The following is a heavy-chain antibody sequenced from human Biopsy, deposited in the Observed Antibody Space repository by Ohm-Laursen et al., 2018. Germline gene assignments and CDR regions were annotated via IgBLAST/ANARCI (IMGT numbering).Heavy chain of an antibody. CDR1: GGSFTGHY. Sequence: GTLSLTCTVSGGSFTGHYWTWIRQPPGKGLEWIGHISHTGYTSYKSFPKSRVTISLDTSRKHFSLRLTSLAAADTAVYYCARGSNEYGGLYFPHWGQGTLVTVSS. CDR2: ISHTGYT. V-gene: IGHV4-59*11. CDR3: ARGSNEYGGLYFPH. D-gene: IGHD4-23*01. J-gene: IGHJ1*01.